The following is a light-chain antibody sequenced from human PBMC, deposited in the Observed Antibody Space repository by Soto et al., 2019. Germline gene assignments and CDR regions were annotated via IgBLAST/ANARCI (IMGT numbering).Light chain of an antibody. CDR1: SSDVGGYIY. CDR2: EVT. J-gene: IGLJ2*01. CDR3: NSYTTSSTLV. V-gene: IGLV2-14*01. Sequence: QSALTQPASVSGSPGQSITISCTGTSSDVGGYIYVSWYQQHPGKAPKLMIYEVTNRPSGVSNRFSASKSGNTASLTISGLQAEDEADYYCNSYTTSSTLVFGGGTKVTVL.